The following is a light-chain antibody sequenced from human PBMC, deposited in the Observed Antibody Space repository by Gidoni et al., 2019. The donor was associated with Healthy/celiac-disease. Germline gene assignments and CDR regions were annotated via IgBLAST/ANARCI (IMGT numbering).Light chain of an antibody. Sequence: QSVLTQPPSVSGAPGQGVTISCTGSSSNIGAGYDVHWYQPLPGTAPKLLIYGNSNRPSGVPDRFSGSKSGTSASLAITGLQAEDEADYYCQSYDSSLNVVFGGGTKLTVL. CDR1: SSNIGAGYD. CDR3: QSYDSSLNVV. V-gene: IGLV1-40*01. J-gene: IGLJ2*01. CDR2: GNS.